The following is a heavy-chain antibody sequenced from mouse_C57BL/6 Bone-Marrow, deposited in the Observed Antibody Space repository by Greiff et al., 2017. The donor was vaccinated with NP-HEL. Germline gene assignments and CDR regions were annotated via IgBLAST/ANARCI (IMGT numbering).Heavy chain of an antibody. J-gene: IGHJ4*01. D-gene: IGHD3-3*01. Sequence: QVQLQQPGAELVRPGSSVTLSCKASGYTFTSYWMDWVKQRPGQGLEWIGNIYPSDSETHYNQNFKDKATLTVDKSSSTAYMKLSSLTSEDSAVYYCARRGARGFHDYAIDYWGQGTSVTVSS. CDR2: IYPSDSET. CDR1: GYTFTSYW. V-gene: IGHV1-61*01. CDR3: ARRGARGFHDYAIDY.